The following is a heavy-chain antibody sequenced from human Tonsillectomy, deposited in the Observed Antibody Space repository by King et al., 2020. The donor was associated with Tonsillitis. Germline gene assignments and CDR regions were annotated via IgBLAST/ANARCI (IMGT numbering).Heavy chain of an antibody. CDR3: AREGERDLLPDY. V-gene: IGHV1-2*02. CDR2: INPNNGAT. Sequence: EQLVQSGAEVKKPGASVKVSCKAAGYTFTDSYMHWMRQAPGQGLEWMGWINPNNGATNYAPKFQGRSTMTGDTPISTAYMELGSLRADDTALYYCAREGERDLLPDYWGQGTLVTVSS. D-gene: IGHD3-16*01. J-gene: IGHJ4*01. CDR1: GYTFTDSY.